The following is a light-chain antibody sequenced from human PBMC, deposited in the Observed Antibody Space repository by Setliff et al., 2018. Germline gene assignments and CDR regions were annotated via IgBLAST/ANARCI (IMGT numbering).Light chain of an antibody. CDR2: DVS. V-gene: IGLV2-14*01. J-gene: IGLJ1*01. CDR1: SSDVASYNY. CDR3: SSYTSRSTDV. Sequence: QSALTQSASVSGSPGQSITISCTGTSSDVASYNYVSWYQQYPGKAPQLLIYDVSMRPSGVSDRFSGSKSGDTASLTISGLRAEDEADYYCSSYTSRSTDVFGTGTKFTVL.